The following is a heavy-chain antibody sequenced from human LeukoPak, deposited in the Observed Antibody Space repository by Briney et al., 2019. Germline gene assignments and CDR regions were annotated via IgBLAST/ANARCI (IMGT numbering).Heavy chain of an antibody. CDR2: FYYGGNT. CDR1: GDSIRSSSFY. V-gene: IGHV4-39*01. D-gene: IGHD3-16*01. J-gene: IGHJ5*02. Sequence: SETLSLTCAVTGDSIRSSSFYCGWIRQPPGKGLEWIGSFYYGGNTNYNPSLKSRVTISVDTSKNQFSLSLDSVTAADTALYFCARGMRLGELPLIGGWFDPWGQGILVTVSS. CDR3: ARGMRLGELPLIGGWFDP.